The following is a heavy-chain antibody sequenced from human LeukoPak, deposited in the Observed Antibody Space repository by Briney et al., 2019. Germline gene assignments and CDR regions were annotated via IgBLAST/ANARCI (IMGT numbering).Heavy chain of an antibody. CDR3: ASLGYCSGGGCHSDNWFDP. CDR1: GFTFSRYE. J-gene: IGHJ5*02. CDR2: ISGSGDTI. D-gene: IGHD2-15*01. Sequence: GGSLRLSCATSGFTFSRYEMNWVRQAPGKGPEWVSYISGSGDTIYYADSVKGRFTISRDNAKNSLYLQMNSLRAEDTAVYYCASLGYCSGGGCHSDNWFDPWGQGTLVTVSS. V-gene: IGHV3-48*03.